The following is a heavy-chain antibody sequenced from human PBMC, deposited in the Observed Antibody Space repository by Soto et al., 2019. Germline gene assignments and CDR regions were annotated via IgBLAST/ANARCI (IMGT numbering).Heavy chain of an antibody. V-gene: IGHV1-46*01. Sequence: GASVKVSCEASGYTFTSYYMHWVRQAPEQGLEWMGIINPSGGSTSYAQKFQGRVTMTRDTSTSTVYMELSSLRSEDTAVYYCAREGPKHYYDSSGRWWAFDIWGQGTMVTISS. CDR3: AREGPKHYYDSSGRWWAFDI. CDR1: GYTFTSYY. D-gene: IGHD3-22*01. CDR2: INPSGGST. J-gene: IGHJ3*02.